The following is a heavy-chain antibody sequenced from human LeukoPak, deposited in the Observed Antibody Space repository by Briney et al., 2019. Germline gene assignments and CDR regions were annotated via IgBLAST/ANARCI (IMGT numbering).Heavy chain of an antibody. CDR1: GYTFTNYY. V-gene: IGHV1-46*01. CDR3: ARTYNWNDGYFDY. Sequence: ASVKVSCKASGYTFTNYYMHWVRQAPGQALEWMGIINPSGGSTSYTQKFQGRVTMTRDTSTSTVYMELSSLRSEDTAVYYCARTYNWNDGYFDYWGQGTLVTVSS. J-gene: IGHJ4*02. CDR2: INPSGGST. D-gene: IGHD1-20*01.